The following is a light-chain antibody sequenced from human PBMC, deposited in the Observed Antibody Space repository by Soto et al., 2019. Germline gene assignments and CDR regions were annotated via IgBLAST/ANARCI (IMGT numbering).Light chain of an antibody. Sequence: QSVLTQPPSVSAAPGQKVTISCSGSSSNIGNNYVSWYQQLPGTAPKLLIYESNKRPSGIPDRFSGSRSGTSATLGITGLQTGDEADYYCGTWDSSLSVWVFGGGTKLTVL. V-gene: IGLV1-51*02. J-gene: IGLJ3*02. CDR3: GTWDSSLSVWV. CDR2: ESN. CDR1: SSNIGNNY.